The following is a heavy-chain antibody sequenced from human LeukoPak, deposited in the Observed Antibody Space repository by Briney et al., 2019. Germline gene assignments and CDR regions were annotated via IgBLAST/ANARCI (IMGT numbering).Heavy chain of an antibody. V-gene: IGHV4-30-2*01. CDR2: IYHSGST. J-gene: IGHJ4*02. CDR3: ARVGDYSQEFDY. D-gene: IGHD4-17*01. CDR1: GGSISSGGYS. Sequence: SETLSLTCAVSGGSISSGGYSWSWIRQPPGKGLEWIGYIYHSGSTYYSPSLKSRVTISVDRSKNQFSLKLSSVTAADTAVYYCARVGDYSQEFDYWGQGTLVTVSS.